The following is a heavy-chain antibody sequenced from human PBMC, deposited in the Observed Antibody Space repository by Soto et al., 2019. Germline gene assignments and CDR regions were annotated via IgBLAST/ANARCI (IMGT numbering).Heavy chain of an antibody. D-gene: IGHD1-1*01. J-gene: IGHJ3*02. CDR3: ARYNWNDAGAFDI. Sequence: SETLSFTCTASRGSISSYYWSWMRQPPGKGLEWIGYIYYSGSTNYNPSLKSRVTISVDTSKNQFSLKLSSVTAADTAVYYCARYNWNDAGAFDIWGQGTMVTVSS. CDR2: IYYSGST. CDR1: RGSISSYY. V-gene: IGHV4-59*01.